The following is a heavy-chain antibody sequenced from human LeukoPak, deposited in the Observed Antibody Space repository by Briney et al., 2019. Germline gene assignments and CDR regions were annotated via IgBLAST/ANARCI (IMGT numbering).Heavy chain of an antibody. CDR3: ARDRLGLAAAGRGYFDY. D-gene: IGHD6-13*01. Sequence: GGSLRLSCAASGFTFSSYWMNWVRQAPGKGLEWVSSISSSSSYIYYADSVKGRFTISRDNAKNSLYLQMNSLRAEDTAVYYCARDRLGLAAAGRGYFDYWGQGTLVTVSS. J-gene: IGHJ4*02. V-gene: IGHV3-21*01. CDR2: ISSSSSYI. CDR1: GFTFSSYW.